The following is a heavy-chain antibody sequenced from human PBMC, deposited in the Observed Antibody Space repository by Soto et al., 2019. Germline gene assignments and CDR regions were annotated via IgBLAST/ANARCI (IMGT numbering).Heavy chain of an antibody. V-gene: IGHV3-33*01. CDR3: ARDWAGRWHGMDV. J-gene: IGHJ6*02. Sequence: QVQLVESGGGVVQPGRSLRLSCAASGFTFSSYGMHWVLQAPGKGLEWVALIWHDGSNKYYADSVKGRFTISRDNSKNSLDLQMNSKRAEDTAVDYCARDWAGRWHGMDVWGQGTTVTVSS. D-gene: IGHD1-1*01. CDR1: GFTFSSYG. CDR2: IWHDGSNK.